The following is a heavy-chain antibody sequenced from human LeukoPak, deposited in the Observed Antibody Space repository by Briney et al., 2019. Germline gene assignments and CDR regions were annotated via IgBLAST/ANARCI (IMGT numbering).Heavy chain of an antibody. CDR1: GFTFGSYA. Sequence: GGSLRLSCAASGFTFGSYAMHWVRQAPGKGLEWVADISYDGNNKYYADSVEGRFTISRDNSKNTLYLQMNSLRPEDTAVYYCARGVSDAFDIWGQGTMVTVSS. CDR2: ISYDGNNK. V-gene: IGHV3-30-3*01. CDR3: ARGVSDAFDI. J-gene: IGHJ3*02.